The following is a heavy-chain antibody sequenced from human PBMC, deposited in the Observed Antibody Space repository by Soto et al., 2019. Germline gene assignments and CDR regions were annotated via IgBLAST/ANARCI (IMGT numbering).Heavy chain of an antibody. J-gene: IGHJ4*02. D-gene: IGHD3-10*01. CDR2: ISGGGDTT. V-gene: IGHV3-23*01. CDR1: GFTFTNYA. Sequence: EVQLLESGGGLVQPGGSLRLSCAASGFTFTNYAMTWVRQAPGKGLEWVSAISGGGDTTSYADSVKGRFTVSRDGSKNTLYLQMSSLRAEDTALYYCAKGRGGSGSRTPRVDFWGQGTLVTVSS. CDR3: AKGRGGSGSRTPRVDF.